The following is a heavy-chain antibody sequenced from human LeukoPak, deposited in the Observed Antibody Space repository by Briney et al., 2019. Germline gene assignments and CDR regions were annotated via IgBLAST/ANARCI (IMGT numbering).Heavy chain of an antibody. CDR2: ISGNNDNP. V-gene: IGHV1-18*01. J-gene: IGHJ4*02. D-gene: IGHD2-2*01. CDR1: GYTFSNFG. Sequence: ASVRVSCKTSGYTFSNFGINWVRQAPGQGLEWMGWISGNNDNPNYRQKFQGRFTVTTDSSTSTAYMELRNLRFDDTAVYYCARDGTSTYDYWGQGTLVTVSS. CDR3: ARDGTSTYDY.